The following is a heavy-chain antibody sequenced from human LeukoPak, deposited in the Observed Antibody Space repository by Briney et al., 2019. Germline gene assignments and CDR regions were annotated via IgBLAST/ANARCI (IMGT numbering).Heavy chain of an antibody. J-gene: IGHJ3*02. D-gene: IGHD1-1*01. CDR3: ARPTVRYNWNFAFDI. CDR2: IIPIFGTA. Sequence: SVKVSRKASGGTFSSYAISWVRQAPGQGLEWMGGIIPIFGTANYAQKFQGRVTITADESTSTAYMELSSLRSEDTAVYYCARPTVRYNWNFAFDIWGQGTMVTVSS. CDR1: GGTFSSYA. V-gene: IGHV1-69*13.